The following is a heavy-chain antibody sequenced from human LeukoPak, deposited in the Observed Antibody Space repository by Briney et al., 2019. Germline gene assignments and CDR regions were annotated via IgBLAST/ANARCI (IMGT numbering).Heavy chain of an antibody. CDR3: ARGSYRPDY. CDR1: GFTFSSYE. Sequence: GGSLRLSCAASGFTFSSYEMNWVRQAPEKGLEWVSYISSSGSTIYYADSVKGRFTISRDNAKNSLYLQMNSLRAEDTAVYYCARGSYRPDYWGQGTLVTVSS. V-gene: IGHV3-48*03. D-gene: IGHD1-26*01. CDR2: ISSSGSTI. J-gene: IGHJ4*02.